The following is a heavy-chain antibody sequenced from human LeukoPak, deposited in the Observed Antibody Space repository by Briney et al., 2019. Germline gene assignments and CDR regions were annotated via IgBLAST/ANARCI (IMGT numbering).Heavy chain of an antibody. D-gene: IGHD4-17*01. CDR3: AKRGVVGTTVTELIDY. CDR1: GFTFSSYA. Sequence: PGGSLRLSCAASGFTFSSYAMSWVRQAPGKGLEWVSAISGSGGSTYYADSVKGRFTISRDNSRNTLYLQMNSLRAEDTAVYYCAKRGVVGTTVTELIDYWGQGTLVTVSS. V-gene: IGHV3-23*01. J-gene: IGHJ4*02. CDR2: ISGSGGST.